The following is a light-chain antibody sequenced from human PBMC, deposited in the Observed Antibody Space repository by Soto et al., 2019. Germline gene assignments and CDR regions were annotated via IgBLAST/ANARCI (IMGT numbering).Light chain of an antibody. J-gene: IGKJ4*01. Sequence: ELVLTQSPGTLSLSPGERATLSCRASQSVRSTYLAWYQQKPGLAPRLLIFGVSNRATGIPDRFGGSGSGTDFTLTISRLEPEDLAVYYCQQYGAYPLTFGGGTRVEIK. CDR1: QSVRSTY. CDR3: QQYGAYPLT. V-gene: IGKV3-20*01. CDR2: GVS.